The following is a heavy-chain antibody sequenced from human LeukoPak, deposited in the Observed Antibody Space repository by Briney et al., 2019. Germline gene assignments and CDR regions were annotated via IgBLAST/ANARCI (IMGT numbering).Heavy chain of an antibody. CDR2: INPYGCWK. J-gene: IGHJ4*02. CDR1: GLTFTDFW. V-gene: IGHV3-7*01. CDR3: SGRDSSRSPRAY. Sequence: GGSLRLSCAASGLTFTDFWMNWVRLAPGRGLEWLANINPYGCWKYYVDSVQGRFAISRDNAKNEVYLEMNSLRAEDTGVYYCSGRDSSRSPRAYWGQGALVSVSS. D-gene: IGHD2-2*01.